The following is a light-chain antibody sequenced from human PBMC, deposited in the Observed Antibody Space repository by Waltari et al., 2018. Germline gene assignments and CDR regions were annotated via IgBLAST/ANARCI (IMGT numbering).Light chain of an antibody. CDR1: QGINSW. J-gene: IGKJ4*01. CDR3: QQAASFPLT. Sequence: IQMTQSPSSVSASVGDRVTVTCRASQGINSWLAWYQQKPGRAPKLLIYGASSLQSGVPSRFSGSGSGTDFTRTISSLQPDDFATYYCQQAASFPLTFGGGNKVAIK. CDR2: GAS. V-gene: IGKV1-12*01.